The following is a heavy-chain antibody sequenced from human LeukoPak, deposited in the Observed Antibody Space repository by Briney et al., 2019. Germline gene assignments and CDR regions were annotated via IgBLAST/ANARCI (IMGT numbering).Heavy chain of an antibody. CDR2: ISSGTTYI. J-gene: IGHJ6*02. D-gene: IGHD3-3*01. Sequence: GGSLRLSCAASGFTFSSFTMNWVRPAPGKGLEWVSSISSGTTYIYYADSLKGRFTISRDNAKNSLYVQMNGLRAEDTAVYYCARASDFDAMDVWGQGTTVTVSS. CDR3: ARASDFDAMDV. V-gene: IGHV3-21*01. CDR1: GFTFSSFT.